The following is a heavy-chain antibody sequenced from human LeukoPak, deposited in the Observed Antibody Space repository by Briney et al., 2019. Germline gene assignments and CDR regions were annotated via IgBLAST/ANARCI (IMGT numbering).Heavy chain of an antibody. CDR1: GYTFTRYY. CDR3: AREHSYGYAFDY. CDR2: INPSGGST. J-gene: IGHJ4*02. D-gene: IGHD5-18*01. V-gene: IGHV1-46*01. Sequence: ASVKVSCKASGYTFTRYYMHGVRQAPGQGLEWMGIINPSGGSTSYAQRFQGRVTMTRDTSTSTVYMELSSLRSEDTAVYYCAREHSYGYAFDYWGQGTLVTVSS.